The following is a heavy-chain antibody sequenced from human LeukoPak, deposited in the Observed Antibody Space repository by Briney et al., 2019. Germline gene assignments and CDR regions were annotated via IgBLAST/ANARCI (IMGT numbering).Heavy chain of an antibody. V-gene: IGHV3-48*02. CDR2: INSRSTSI. Sequence: GGSLRLSCAASGFTFSDYSMNWVRQAPGKGLEWVSYINSRSTSIFYADSVKGRFTISRDNAKNSLYLQMNSLRDEDTAVYYCAMDEGFWSGSNYYRNHWFDPWGQATLVTVSS. J-gene: IGHJ5*02. CDR3: AMDEGFWSGSNYYRNHWFDP. CDR1: GFTFSDYS. D-gene: IGHD3-3*01.